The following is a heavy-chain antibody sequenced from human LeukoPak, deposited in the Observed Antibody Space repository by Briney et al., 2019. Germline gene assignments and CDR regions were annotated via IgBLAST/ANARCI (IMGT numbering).Heavy chain of an antibody. CDR2: IYSGGST. CDR1: GVTYSSDY. Sequence: PGGSLRLSCAASGVTYSSDYMSWVRQTPGKGLEWVSVIYSGGSTNYADSVKGRFTISRDNSKNTLHLQMNSLRVEDTAVYYCARGQSYYEAFDIWGQGTMVTVSS. V-gene: IGHV3-53*01. CDR3: ARGQSYYEAFDI. J-gene: IGHJ3*02. D-gene: IGHD1-26*01.